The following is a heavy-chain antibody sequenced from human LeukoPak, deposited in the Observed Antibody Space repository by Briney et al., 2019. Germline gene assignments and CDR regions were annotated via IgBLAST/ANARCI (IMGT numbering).Heavy chain of an antibody. D-gene: IGHD2-2*01. V-gene: IGHV3-23*01. CDR1: GFTFSNYA. Sequence: PGGPLRLSCAASGFTFSNYAMSWVRQLPGKGLKWFSPILRGGGSTYYADSIEGRFTISRDNSKNTLYLQMNSLRAEDAAVYYCARDHPDCRGTSCLLFDCWGQGTLVTVSS. CDR3: ARDHPDCRGTSCLLFDC. CDR2: ILRGGGST. J-gene: IGHJ4*02.